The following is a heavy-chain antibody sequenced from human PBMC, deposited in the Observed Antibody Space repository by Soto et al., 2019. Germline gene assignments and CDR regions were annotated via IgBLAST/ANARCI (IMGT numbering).Heavy chain of an antibody. V-gene: IGHV1-3*01. CDR3: ARDGRYRYGSYSHYGMDL. CDR1: GYTFTTYA. D-gene: IGHD3-16*02. CDR2: INVDNGNT. Sequence: QIQLVQSGADVRKPGASVKVSCTASGYTFTTYAMHWVRQAPGQRPEWMGWINVDNGNTKYSQNFQGRVTITRDTSASTAYMELSGLTYGDTGVYFCARDGRYRYGSYSHYGMDLWGQGTTVIVSS. J-gene: IGHJ6*02.